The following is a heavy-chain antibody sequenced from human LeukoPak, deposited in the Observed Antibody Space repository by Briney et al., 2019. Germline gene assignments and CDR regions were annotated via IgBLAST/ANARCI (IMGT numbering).Heavy chain of an antibody. V-gene: IGHV3-23*01. J-gene: IGHJ2*01. CDR3: AKPRAMRTGVGRYFDL. Sequence: GRSLRLSCAASGFTFTSYAMSWIRQAPGKGLELVSAISAGGENTYYADSVKGRFTISRDNSKNTLYLQMNSLRAEDTATYYCAKPRAMRTGVGRYFDLWGRGTLVTVSS. CDR2: ISAGGENT. D-gene: IGHD3-10*01. CDR1: GFTFTSYA.